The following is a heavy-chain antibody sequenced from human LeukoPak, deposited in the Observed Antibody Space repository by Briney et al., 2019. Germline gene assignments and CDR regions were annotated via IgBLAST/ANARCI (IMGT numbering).Heavy chain of an antibody. D-gene: IGHD5-12*01. CDR1: GGSISSYY. J-gene: IGHJ4*02. CDR2: IYYSGST. CDR3: ARTDSGYDPDPYYFDY. V-gene: IGHV4-59*08. Sequence: PSETLSLTCTVSGGSISSYYWSWIRQPPGKGLEWIGYIYYSGSTNYNPSLKSRVTISVDTSKNQFSLKLSSVTAADTAVYYCARTDSGYDPDPYYFDYWGQGTLVTVSS.